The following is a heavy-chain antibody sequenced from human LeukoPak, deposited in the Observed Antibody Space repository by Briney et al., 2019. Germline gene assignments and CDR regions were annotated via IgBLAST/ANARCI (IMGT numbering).Heavy chain of an antibody. V-gene: IGHV1-18*01. CDR1: GYTFTSYG. CDR3: AREAINCSGGTCYGWFDP. J-gene: IGHJ5*02. D-gene: IGHD2-15*01. Sequence: ASVKVSCKASGYTFTSYGISWVRQAPGQGLEWMGWISAYNGNTNYAQKLQGRVTMTTDTSTSTAYMELRSLRSDDTAVYYCAREAINCSGGTCYGWFDPWGQGTLATVSS. CDR2: ISAYNGNT.